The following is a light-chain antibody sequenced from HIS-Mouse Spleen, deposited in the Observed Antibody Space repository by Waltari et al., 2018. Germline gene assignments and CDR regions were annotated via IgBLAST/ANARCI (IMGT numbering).Light chain of an antibody. CDR3: YSTDSSGNHRV. Sequence: SYELTQPPSVSVSPGQTARITCSGDASPKTYAYSYQQKSGQAPVLVIYEDSKRPSGIPERFSGSSSGTMATLTISGAQVEDEADYYCYSTDSSGNHRVFGGGTKLTVL. CDR2: EDS. CDR1: ASPKTY. J-gene: IGLJ2*01. V-gene: IGLV3-10*01.